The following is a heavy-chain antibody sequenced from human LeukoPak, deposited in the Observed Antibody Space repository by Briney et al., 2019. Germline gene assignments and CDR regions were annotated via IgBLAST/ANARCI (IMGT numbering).Heavy chain of an antibody. CDR1: GFTFSRYW. CDR2: IKQDGSEK. J-gene: IGHJ4*02. Sequence: PGGSLRLSCAASGFTFSRYWMSWVRQAPGKGLGWVANIKQDGSEKYYVDSVKGRFTISRDNTKNSLYPQMNSLRAEDTALYYCARQDHLGVVSYWGQGTLVTVSS. D-gene: IGHD3-3*01. CDR3: ARQDHLGVVSY. V-gene: IGHV3-7*01.